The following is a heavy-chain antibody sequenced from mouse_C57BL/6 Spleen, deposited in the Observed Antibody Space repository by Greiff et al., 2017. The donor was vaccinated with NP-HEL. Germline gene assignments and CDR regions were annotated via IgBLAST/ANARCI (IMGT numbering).Heavy chain of an antibody. D-gene: IGHD2-3*01. V-gene: IGHV1-26*01. Sequence: EVQLQQSGPELVKPGASVKISCKASGYTFTDYYMNWVKQSHGKSLEWIGDINPNNGGTSYNQKFKGKATLTVDKSSSTAYMELRSLTSEDSAVYYCASPDGYYPYWYFDVWGTGTTVTVSS. CDR3: ASPDGYYPYWYFDV. CDR2: INPNNGGT. CDR1: GYTFTDYY. J-gene: IGHJ1*03.